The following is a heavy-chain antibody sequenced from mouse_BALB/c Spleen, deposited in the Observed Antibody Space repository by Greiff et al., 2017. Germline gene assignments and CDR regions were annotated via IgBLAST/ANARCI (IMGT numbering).Heavy chain of an antibody. CDR3: ASYGYGGSLGFAD. D-gene: IGHD1-1*01. Sequence: EVQLQQSGPELVKPGASVKISCKASGYTFTDYNMPWVKQSHGKSLEWIGYIYPYNGGTGYNQKFTSKATLTVDNSSSTAYMELRSLTSEDSAVYYCASYGYGGSLGFADWGQGTLVTVSA. J-gene: IGHJ3*01. CDR1: GYTFTDYN. CDR2: IYPYNGGT. V-gene: IGHV1S29*02.